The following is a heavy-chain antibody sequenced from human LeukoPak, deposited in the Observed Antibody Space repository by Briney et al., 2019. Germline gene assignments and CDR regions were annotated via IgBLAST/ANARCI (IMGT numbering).Heavy chain of an antibody. CDR1: GFTFSSYA. V-gene: IGHV3-23*01. CDR3: ARVAWVVSWLDP. D-gene: IGHD3-10*01. Sequence: GGSLRLSCAASGFTFSSYAMSWVRQAPGKGLEWVSAISGSGGSTYYADSVKGRFTISRDNSKNTLYPQMNSLRAEDTAVYYCARVAWVVSWLDPWGQGTLVTVSS. J-gene: IGHJ5*02. CDR2: ISGSGGST.